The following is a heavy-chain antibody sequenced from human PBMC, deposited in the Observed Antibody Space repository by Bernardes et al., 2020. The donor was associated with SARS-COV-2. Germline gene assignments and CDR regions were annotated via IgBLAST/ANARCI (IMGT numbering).Heavy chain of an antibody. CDR1: GFTFSSYS. CDR3: ARSQYSSGWYMSFDY. D-gene: IGHD6-19*01. J-gene: IGHJ4*02. V-gene: IGHV3-21*01. Sequence: GSLRLSCAASGFTFSSYSMNWVRQAPGKGLEWVSSISSSSSYIYYADSVKGRFTISRDNAKNSLYLQMNSLRAEDTAVYYCARSQYSSGWYMSFDYWGQGTLVTVSS. CDR2: ISSSSSYI.